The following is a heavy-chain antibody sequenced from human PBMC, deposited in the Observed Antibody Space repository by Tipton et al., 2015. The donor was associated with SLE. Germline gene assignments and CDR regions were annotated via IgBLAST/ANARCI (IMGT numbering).Heavy chain of an antibody. CDR1: GGSISSSSYY. Sequence: TLSLTCTVSGGSISSSSYYWGWIRQPPGKGLEWIGSIYYSGSTYYNPSLKSRVTISVDTSKNQFSLKLSSVTAADTAVYYCASERRFLEWLPPHWFDPWGQGTLVTVSS. J-gene: IGHJ5*02. D-gene: IGHD3-3*01. CDR3: ASERRFLEWLPPHWFDP. V-gene: IGHV4-39*07. CDR2: IYYSGST.